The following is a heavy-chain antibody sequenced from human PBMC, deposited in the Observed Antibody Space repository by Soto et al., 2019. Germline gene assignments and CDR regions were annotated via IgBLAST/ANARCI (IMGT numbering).Heavy chain of an antibody. D-gene: IGHD3-3*01. Sequence: GGSLRLSCAASGFTFSSYGMHWVRQAPGKGLEWVAVISYDGSNKYYADSVKGRFTISRDNSKNTLYLQMNSLRAEDTAVYYCAKDQYEADFFPQSYYYYGMDVWGQGTTVTVSS. CDR1: GFTFSSYG. CDR3: AKDQYEADFFPQSYYYYGMDV. V-gene: IGHV3-30*18. CDR2: ISYDGSNK. J-gene: IGHJ6*02.